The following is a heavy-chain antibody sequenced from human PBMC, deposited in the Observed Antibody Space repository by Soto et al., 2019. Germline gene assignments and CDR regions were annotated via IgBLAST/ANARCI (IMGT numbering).Heavy chain of an antibody. V-gene: IGHV4-59*08. D-gene: IGHD3-16*01. Sequence: SETLSLTCTVSGGSISSYYWSWIRQPPGKGLEWMGYIYSGSTNYNPSLKSRVTISLDTSKNQFSLKLSSVTAADTAVYYCARLRWGFDSWGQGTLVTVSS. J-gene: IGHJ4*02. CDR2: IYSGST. CDR1: GGSISSYY. CDR3: ARLRWGFDS.